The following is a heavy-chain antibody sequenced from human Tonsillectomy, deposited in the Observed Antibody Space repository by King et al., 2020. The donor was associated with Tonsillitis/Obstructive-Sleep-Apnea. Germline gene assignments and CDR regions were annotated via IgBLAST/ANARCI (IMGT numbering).Heavy chain of an antibody. CDR1: GYTFTGYY. CDR3: ASRVFGPAAHGGSSDY. CDR2: INPNSGGT. V-gene: IGHV1-2*02. Sequence: QLVQSGAEVKKPGASVKVSCKASGYTFTGYYMHWVRQAPGQGLEWMGWINPNSGGTNYAQKFQGRVTMTRDTSISTAYMELSRLRSDDKAVYYCASRVFGPAAHGGSSDYWGQGTLVTVSS. J-gene: IGHJ4*02. D-gene: IGHD2-2*01.